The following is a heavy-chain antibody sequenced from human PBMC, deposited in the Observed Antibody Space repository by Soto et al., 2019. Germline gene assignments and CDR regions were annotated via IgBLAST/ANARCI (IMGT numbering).Heavy chain of an antibody. Sequence: PGGSLRLSCAASGFSFSDSWMDWVRQAPGKGPEWVANIKEDGSEKNYVDSVKGRFTISRDNAKNSLYLQMNSLRAEDTAVYYCASLGRHGWGQGTLVSVSS. CDR3: ASLGRHG. D-gene: IGHD3-16*01. CDR2: IKEDGSEK. CDR1: GFSFSDSW. V-gene: IGHV3-7*01. J-gene: IGHJ4*02.